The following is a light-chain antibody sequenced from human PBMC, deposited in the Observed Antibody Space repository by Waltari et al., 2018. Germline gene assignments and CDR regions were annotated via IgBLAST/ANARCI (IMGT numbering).Light chain of an antibody. CDR1: YSNVGANV. Sequence: QSVLTQPPSASGTPGQRVTISCSGSYSNVGANVANWYQHLPGTAPKLLIYRNGRRPSGFPDRFSASKSGTSASLAISGLRPEDEADYYCASWDDSLNGRWVFGGGTKLTVL. V-gene: IGLV1-44*01. J-gene: IGLJ2*01. CDR3: ASWDDSLNGRWV. CDR2: RNG.